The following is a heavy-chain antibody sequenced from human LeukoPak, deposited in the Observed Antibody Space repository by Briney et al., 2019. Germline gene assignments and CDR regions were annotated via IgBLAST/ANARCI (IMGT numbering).Heavy chain of an antibody. CDR2: INSDGSST. CDR1: GFTFSSYW. Sequence: GGSLRLSCAASGFTFSSYWMHCVRRAPGKGLVWVSRINSDGSSTSYADSVKGRFTISRDNAKNTLYLQMNSLRAEDTAVYYCARVAGDYDYYYYYYYMDVWGKGTTVTVSS. CDR3: ARVAGDYDYYYYYYYMDV. D-gene: IGHD4-17*01. J-gene: IGHJ6*03. V-gene: IGHV3-74*01.